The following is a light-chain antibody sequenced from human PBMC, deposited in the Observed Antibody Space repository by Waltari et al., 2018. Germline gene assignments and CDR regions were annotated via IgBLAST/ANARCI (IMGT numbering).Light chain of an antibody. V-gene: IGLV3-1*01. J-gene: IGLJ3*02. Sequence: SNELTQPPSVSVSPGQTASITCSGDKLGDKYASWYQQKPGQSPVLVIYQDTKRPSGIPERFSGSNSGNTATLTISGTQGMDEADYYCLAWDSSTAWVFGGGTKLTVL. CDR1: KLGDKY. CDR3: LAWDSSTAWV. CDR2: QDT.